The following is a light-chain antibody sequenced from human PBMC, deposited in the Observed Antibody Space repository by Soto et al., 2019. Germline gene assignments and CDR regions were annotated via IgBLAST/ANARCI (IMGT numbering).Light chain of an antibody. J-gene: IGKJ3*01. CDR2: AAS. V-gene: IGKV1-8*01. CDR3: QQYYSYPFT. Sequence: AIRMTQSPSSFSASTGDRVTITCRASQGISSYLAWYQQKPGKAPKLLIYAASTLQSGVPSSFSGSGSGTDFTLTISCLQAEDFATYYCQQYYSYPFTFGHGTKVAIK. CDR1: QGISSY.